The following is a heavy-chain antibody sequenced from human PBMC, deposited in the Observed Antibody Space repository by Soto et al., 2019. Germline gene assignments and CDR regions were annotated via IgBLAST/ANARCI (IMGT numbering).Heavy chain of an antibody. Sequence: PGEALKISCKGSGYSFTSYWIGWVRQMPGKGLEWMGIIYPGDSDTRYSPSFQGQVTISADKSISTAYLQWSSLKASDTAMYYCARRRRYSGYDSAFDICGQGTMVTVSS. CDR3: ARRRRYSGYDSAFDI. CDR2: IYPGDSDT. D-gene: IGHD5-12*01. CDR1: GYSFTSYW. J-gene: IGHJ3*02. V-gene: IGHV5-51*01.